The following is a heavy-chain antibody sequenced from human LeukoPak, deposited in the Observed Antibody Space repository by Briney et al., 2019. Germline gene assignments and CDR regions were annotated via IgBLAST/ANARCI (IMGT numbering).Heavy chain of an antibody. D-gene: IGHD1-1*01. CDR2: ISAYNGNT. CDR1: GYTFTSYG. J-gene: IGHJ4*02. V-gene: IGHV1-18*01. Sequence: ASVKVSCKASGYTFTSYGFSWVRQAPGQGLEWMGWISAYNGNTDYAQKFQGRVTMTTDTATNTAYMELRSLRSDDTAVYYCARKGDYWNDGAYWGQGTLVTVSS. CDR3: ARKGDYWNDGAY.